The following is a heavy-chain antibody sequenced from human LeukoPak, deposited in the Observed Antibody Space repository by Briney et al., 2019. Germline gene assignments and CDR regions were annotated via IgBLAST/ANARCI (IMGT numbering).Heavy chain of an antibody. D-gene: IGHD6-13*01. CDR2: IYYSGST. CDR3: ARDSSSWYYYYGMDV. Sequence: PSETLSLTCTVSGGSISSYYWSWIRQPPGKGLERMGYIYYSGSTNYNPSLKSRVTISVDTSKNQFSLKLSSVTAADTAVYYCARDSSSWYYYYGMDVWGQGTTVTVSS. CDR1: GGSISSYY. J-gene: IGHJ6*02. V-gene: IGHV4-59*01.